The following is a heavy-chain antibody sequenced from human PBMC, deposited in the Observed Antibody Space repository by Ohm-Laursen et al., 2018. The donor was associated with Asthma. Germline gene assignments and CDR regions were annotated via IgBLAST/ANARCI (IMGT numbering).Heavy chain of an antibody. CDR2: IWYDGSNK. J-gene: IGHJ6*02. CDR1: GFTFSSYG. V-gene: IGHV3-33*08. Sequence: SSLRLSCAASGFTFSSYGMHWVRQAPGKGLEWVAVIWYDGSNKYYADSVKGRFTISRDNSKNTLYLQMNSLRAEDTAVYYCARDSYYYGMDVWGQGTTVTVSS. CDR3: ARDSYYYGMDV.